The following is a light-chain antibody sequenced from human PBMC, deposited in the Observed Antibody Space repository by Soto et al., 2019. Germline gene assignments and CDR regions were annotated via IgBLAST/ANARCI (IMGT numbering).Light chain of an antibody. V-gene: IGKV3-20*01. CDR2: DSS. CDR3: QQYDVSPQT. Sequence: EIVLTQSPGTLSLSPGEGATLSCRASRGLSDTNLARYQQKPGQAPSLLLYDSSRRAPGVPHRFSGSGSGTDFTLTISSVEPDDFAVYYCQQYDVSPQTFGRGSRVEMK. CDR1: RGLSDTN. J-gene: IGKJ1*01.